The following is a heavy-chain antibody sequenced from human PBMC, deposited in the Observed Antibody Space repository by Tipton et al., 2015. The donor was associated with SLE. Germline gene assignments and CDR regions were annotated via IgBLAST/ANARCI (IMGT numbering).Heavy chain of an antibody. D-gene: IGHD3-3*01. J-gene: IGHJ4*02. CDR2: IWYDGSNK. CDR3: AKDNDFWSGYPNYYFDY. CDR1: GFTFSSYG. Sequence: SLRLSCAASGFTFSSYGMHWVRQAPGKGLEWVAVIWYDGSNKYYADSVKGRFTISRDNSKNTLYLQMNSLRAEDTAMYYCAKDNDFWSGYPNYYFDYWGQGTLVTVSS. V-gene: IGHV3-30*18.